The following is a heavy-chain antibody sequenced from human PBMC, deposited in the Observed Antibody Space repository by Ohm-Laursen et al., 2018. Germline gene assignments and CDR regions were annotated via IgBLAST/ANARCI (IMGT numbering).Heavy chain of an antibody. D-gene: IGHD1-26*01. CDR2: IRSDGSIT. CDR3: ARDRVGGTDY. V-gene: IGHV3-74*01. CDR1: GFTFSNYW. Sequence: SLRLSCAASGFTFSNYWMHWVRQVPGKGLVWVSNIRSDGSITNYADSVKGRFTISRDNAKNTLYLQMNSLRVEDTAVYHCARDRVGGTDYWGQGTLVTVSS. J-gene: IGHJ4*02.